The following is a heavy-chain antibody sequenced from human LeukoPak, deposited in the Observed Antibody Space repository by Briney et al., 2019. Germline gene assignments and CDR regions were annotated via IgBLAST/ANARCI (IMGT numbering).Heavy chain of an antibody. V-gene: IGHV4-38-2*02. CDR1: GYSISSGYD. D-gene: IGHD1-1*01. CDR3: ARSELNDYFKY. Sequence: PSETLSLTCTVSGYSISSGYDWGWIRQSPGKGLGWIGSISQSGNSYDNPSLKGRVTISVDTSKNLFFLRLSSVTAADTAVYFCARSELNDYFKYWGHGTLVTASS. CDR2: ISQSGNS. J-gene: IGHJ4*01.